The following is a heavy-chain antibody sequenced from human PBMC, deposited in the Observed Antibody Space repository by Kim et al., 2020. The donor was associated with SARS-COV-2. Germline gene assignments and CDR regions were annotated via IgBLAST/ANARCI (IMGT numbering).Heavy chain of an antibody. J-gene: IGHJ4*02. Sequence: GGSLRLSCAASGFTFSSYSMNWVRQAPGKGLEWVSYISSSSSTIYYADSVKGRFTISRDNAKNSLYLQMNSLRDEDTAVYYCARARAYYYGSGSLEPPDYWGQGTLVTVSS. D-gene: IGHD3-10*01. V-gene: IGHV3-48*02. CDR2: ISSSSSTI. CDR1: GFTFSSYS. CDR3: ARARAYYYGSGSLEPPDY.